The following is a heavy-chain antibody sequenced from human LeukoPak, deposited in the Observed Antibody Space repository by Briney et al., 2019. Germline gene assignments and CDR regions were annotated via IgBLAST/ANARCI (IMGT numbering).Heavy chain of an antibody. J-gene: IGHJ4*02. Sequence: ASVKVSCKASGYTFTSYGISWVRQAPGQGLEWLGWISTYNGNTNYAQKLQGRVTLTTDTSTSTAYMELRSLRSDDTAVYYCAKSQGKFYFGSGNLDYWGQGTLVTVSS. CDR2: ISTYNGNT. CDR3: AKSQGKFYFGSGNLDY. CDR1: GYTFTSYG. V-gene: IGHV1-18*01. D-gene: IGHD3-10*01.